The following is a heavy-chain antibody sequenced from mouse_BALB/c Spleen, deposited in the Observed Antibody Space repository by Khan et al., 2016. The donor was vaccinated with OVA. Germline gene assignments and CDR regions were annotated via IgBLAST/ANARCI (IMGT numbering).Heavy chain of an antibody. CDR3: ARWLLRAMDY. D-gene: IGHD2-3*01. CDR1: GYTFTDYW. V-gene: IGHV1-69*01. J-gene: IGHJ4*01. CDR2: IDTSDSYT. Sequence: QVQLQQPGAELVMPGASVKMSCKASGYTFTDYWMHWVKQRPGQGLEWIGAIDTSDSYTSYNQKFKGKATLTVEESSSTAYMQLSSLTSEDSAVYYCARWLLRAMDYWGQGTSVTVSS.